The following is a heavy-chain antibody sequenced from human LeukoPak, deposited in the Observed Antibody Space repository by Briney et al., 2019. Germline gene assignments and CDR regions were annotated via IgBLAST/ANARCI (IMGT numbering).Heavy chain of an antibody. V-gene: IGHV1-2*06. CDR3: AREYYYDSLSTDY. CDR1: GYTFTGYY. CDR2: ISPNSGGT. J-gene: IGHJ4*02. Sequence: ASVKVSCKASGYTFTGYYMHWVRQAPGQGLEWMGRISPNSGGTNYAQKFQGRVTMTSDTSIGTAYMELSRLRSDDTAVYYCAREYYYDSLSTDYWGQGTLVTVSS. D-gene: IGHD3-22*01.